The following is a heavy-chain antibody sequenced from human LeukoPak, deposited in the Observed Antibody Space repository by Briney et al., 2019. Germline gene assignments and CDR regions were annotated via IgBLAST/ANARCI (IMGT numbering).Heavy chain of an antibody. J-gene: IGHJ6*03. V-gene: IGHV1-8*01. CDR2: MNPNSGNT. D-gene: IGHD6-13*01. Sequence: ASVKVSCKASGYTFTSYDINWVRQATGQGLEWMGWMNPNSGNTGYAQKFQGRVTMTRNTSISTAYMELSSLRSEDTAVYYCARTVRSSSSSWYNYYYYYMDVWGKGTTVTVSS. CDR1: GYTFTSYD. CDR3: ARTVRSSSSSWYNYYYYYMDV.